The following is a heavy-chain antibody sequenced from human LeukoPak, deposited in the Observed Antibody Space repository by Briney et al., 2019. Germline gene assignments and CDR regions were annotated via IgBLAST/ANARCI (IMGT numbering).Heavy chain of an antibody. D-gene: IGHD2-2*01. CDR2: ISGSGGST. CDR1: GFTFSGHW. Sequence: GGSLRLSCAASGFTFSGHWMSWVRQAPGKGLEWVSVISGSGGSTYYADSVKGRFTISRDNSKNTLYLQMNSLRAEDTAVYYCAKGLGYCSSTSCKRPPDWFDPWGQGTLVTVSS. CDR3: AKGLGYCSSTSCKRPPDWFDP. J-gene: IGHJ5*02. V-gene: IGHV3-23*01.